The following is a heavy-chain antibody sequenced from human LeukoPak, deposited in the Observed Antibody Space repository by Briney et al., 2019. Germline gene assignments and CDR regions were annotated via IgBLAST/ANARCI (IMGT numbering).Heavy chain of an antibody. CDR2: IYTSGST. Sequence: SQTLSLTCTVSGGSISSGSYYWSWIRQPAGKGLEWIGRIYTSGSTNYNPSLKSRVTISVDTSKNQFSLKLSPVTAADTAVYYCARGPQPPLGVPAATYFDYWGQGTLVTVSS. D-gene: IGHD2-2*01. CDR1: GGSISSGSYY. V-gene: IGHV4-61*02. J-gene: IGHJ4*02. CDR3: ARGPQPPLGVPAATYFDY.